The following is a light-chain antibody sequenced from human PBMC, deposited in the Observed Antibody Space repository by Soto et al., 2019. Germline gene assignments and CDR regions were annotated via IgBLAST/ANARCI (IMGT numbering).Light chain of an antibody. Sequence: IQMTQSPSTLPASLGDRVTITCRASQTISSWLAWYQQKPGKAPNLLIYDASTLERGVPSRFRGTGSGTEFTLTIDSLQPDDFETYYCQQYHTYSITFGQGTRLEIK. J-gene: IGKJ5*01. CDR2: DAS. CDR3: QQYHTYSIT. V-gene: IGKV1-5*01. CDR1: QTISSW.